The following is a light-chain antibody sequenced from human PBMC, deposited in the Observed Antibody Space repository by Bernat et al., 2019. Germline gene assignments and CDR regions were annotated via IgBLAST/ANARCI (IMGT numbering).Light chain of an antibody. J-gene: IGKJ3*01. CDR2: DTS. CDR1: QSVSNY. V-gene: IGKV3D-11*02. CDR3: QHRSNWQWS. Sequence: EIVLTQSLATLSLSPGERATLSCRASQSVSNYLAWYQHKPGQAPRLLIYDTSNRAAGIPARFTGSGSETDFILTITSLEPEDFAVYYCQHRSNWQWSFGPGTRVEIK.